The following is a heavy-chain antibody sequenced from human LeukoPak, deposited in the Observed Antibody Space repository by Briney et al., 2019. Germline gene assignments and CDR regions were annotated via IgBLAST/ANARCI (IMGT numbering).Heavy chain of an antibody. J-gene: IGHJ3*02. CDR3: AKEGGGYDSSGSDAFDI. V-gene: IGHV3-30*02. CDR1: GSSFSIYG. Sequence: GGSLRLSRAASGSSFSIYGMHWVRQAPGKGLEWVTFIRYDGSNKYYADSVKGRFTISRDNSKNTLYLQMNSLRAEDTAVYYCAKEGGGYDSSGSDAFDIWGQGTMVTVSS. D-gene: IGHD3-22*01. CDR2: IRYDGSNK.